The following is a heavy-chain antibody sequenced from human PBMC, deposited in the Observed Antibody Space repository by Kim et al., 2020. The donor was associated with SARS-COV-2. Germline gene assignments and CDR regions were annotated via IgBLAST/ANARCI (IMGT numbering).Heavy chain of an antibody. CDR1: GFTFSSYG. CDR2: ISYDGSNK. V-gene: IGHV3-30*18. CDR3: ANLDLVRGDRRYYYGMDV. D-gene: IGHD3-10*01. J-gene: IGHJ6*02. Sequence: GGSLRLSCAASGFTFSSYGMHWVRQAPGKGLEWVAVISYDGSNKYYADSVKGRFTISRDNSKNTLYLQMNSLRAEDTAVYYCANLDLVRGDRRYYYGMDVWGQGTTVTVSS.